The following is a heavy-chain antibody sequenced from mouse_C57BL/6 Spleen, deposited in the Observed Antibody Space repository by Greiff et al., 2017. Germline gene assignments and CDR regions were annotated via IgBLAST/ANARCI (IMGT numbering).Heavy chain of an antibody. Sequence: QVQLKESGAELVRPGASVTLSCKASGYTFTDYEMHWVKQTPVHGLEWIGAIDPETGGTAYNQKFKGKAILTADKSSSTAYMELRSLTSEDSAVYDCTRYYSKPSYAMDYWGQGTSVTVSS. V-gene: IGHV1-15*01. CDR1: GYTFTDYE. CDR3: TRYYSKPSYAMDY. J-gene: IGHJ4*01. CDR2: IDPETGGT. D-gene: IGHD2-5*01.